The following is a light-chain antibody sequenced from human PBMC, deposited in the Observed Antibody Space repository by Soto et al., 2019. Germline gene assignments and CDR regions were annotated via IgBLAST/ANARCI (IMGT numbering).Light chain of an antibody. Sequence: QSVLTQPASVSGSPGQSIAISCTGTRSDVGAYNYVSWYQQHPGKAPKLMISEVTNRPSGVSDRFSGSKSGSTASLTISGLQAEDEADYYRSSFTSRFTFVFGTGTKVTVL. J-gene: IGLJ1*01. V-gene: IGLV2-14*01. CDR3: SSFTSRFTFV. CDR2: EVT. CDR1: RSDVGAYNY.